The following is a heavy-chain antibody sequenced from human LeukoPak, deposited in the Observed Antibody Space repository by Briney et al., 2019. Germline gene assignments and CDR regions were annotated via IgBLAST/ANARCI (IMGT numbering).Heavy chain of an antibody. D-gene: IGHD1-26*01. CDR2: IYYSGST. Sequence: SETLSLTCTVSGGSISSSSYYWGWIRKPPGKGLEWIGSIYYSGSTYYNPSLKSRVTISVDTSKNQFSLKLSSVTAADTAVYYCARSIVGATTEFDYWGQGTLVTVSS. CDR3: ARSIVGATTEFDY. J-gene: IGHJ4*02. CDR1: GGSISSSSYY. V-gene: IGHV4-39*01.